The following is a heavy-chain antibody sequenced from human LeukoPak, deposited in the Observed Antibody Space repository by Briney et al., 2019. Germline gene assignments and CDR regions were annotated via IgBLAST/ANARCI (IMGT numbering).Heavy chain of an antibody. CDR3: ARVINPTYYYDSSGPGAFDI. Sequence: SETLSRKASGGTFSSYAISWMRQPPAPGLEWMGRIITIFGTANYAQKFQGRVTITADESTSTAYMELSSLRSEDTAVYYCARVINPTYYYDSSGPGAFDIWGQGTMVTVSS. V-gene: IGHV1-69*13. CDR1: GGTFSSYA. J-gene: IGHJ3*02. CDR2: IITIFGTA. D-gene: IGHD3-22*01.